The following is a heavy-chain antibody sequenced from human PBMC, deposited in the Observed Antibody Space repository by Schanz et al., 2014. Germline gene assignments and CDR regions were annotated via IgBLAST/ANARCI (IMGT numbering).Heavy chain of an antibody. J-gene: IGHJ5*02. CDR1: GGSISSSSYY. CDR3: VRPGVVQPTNWFDP. Sequence: QLQLQESGPGLVKPSETLSLTCTVSGGSISSSSYYWGWIRQTSGKGLEWIGSIYYRGNTYYNPSQRGRFTIPVATPKTQFPLKLSLVTAADTAVYYCVRPGVVQPTNWFDPWGQGTLVTVSS. D-gene: IGHD3-3*01. CDR2: IYYRGNT. V-gene: IGHV4-39*01.